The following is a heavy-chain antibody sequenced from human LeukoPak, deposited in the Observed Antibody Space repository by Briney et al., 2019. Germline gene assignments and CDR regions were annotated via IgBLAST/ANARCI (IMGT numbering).Heavy chain of an antibody. CDR3: ARDLTGWGESSGYSDY. D-gene: IGHD3-22*01. Sequence: PGRSLRLSCAASGFTFSSYAMHWVRQAPGKGLEWVALISYDGNNKFYEDSVKGRFTISRDNSKNTLFLQVNSLRAEDTAVYYCARDLTGWGESSGYSDYWGQGTLVTVSS. V-gene: IGHV3-30*01. CDR2: ISYDGNNK. J-gene: IGHJ4*02. CDR1: GFTFSSYA.